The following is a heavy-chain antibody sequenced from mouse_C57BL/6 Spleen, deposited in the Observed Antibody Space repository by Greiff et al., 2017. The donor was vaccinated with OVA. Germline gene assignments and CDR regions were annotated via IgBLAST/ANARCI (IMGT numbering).Heavy chain of an antibody. CDR2: INPNNGGT. Sequence: VQLQQSGPELVKPGASVKISCKASGYTFTDYYMNWVKQSHGKSLEWIGDINPNNGGTSYNQKFKGKATLTVDKSSSTAYMELRSLTSEDSSVYYWARAYASTFDYWGQGTTLTVSS. D-gene: IGHD1-1*01. J-gene: IGHJ2*01. CDR3: ARAYASTFDY. CDR1: GYTFTDYY. V-gene: IGHV1-26*01.